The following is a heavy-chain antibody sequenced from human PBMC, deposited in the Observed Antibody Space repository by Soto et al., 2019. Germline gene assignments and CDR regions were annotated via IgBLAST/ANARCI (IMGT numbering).Heavy chain of an antibody. V-gene: IGHV2-5*02. D-gene: IGHD3-10*01. CDR1: GFSLTTDGVG. Sequence: QITLKESGPTLVNPTQTLTLTCSFSGFSLTTDGVGVGWVRQPPGEALEWLALIYWDDDERYSPSLKTRLTITKAPSKNQVVLIMTNMAPVDTATYYCAHSRNLITEDAQVGDFDYWGQGTLVTVSS. J-gene: IGHJ4*02. CDR3: AHSRNLITEDAQVGDFDY. CDR2: IYWDDDE.